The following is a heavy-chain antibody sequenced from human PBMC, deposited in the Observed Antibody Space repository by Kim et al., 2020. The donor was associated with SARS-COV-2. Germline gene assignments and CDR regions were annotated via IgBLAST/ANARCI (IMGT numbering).Heavy chain of an antibody. J-gene: IGHJ4*02. Sequence: TIYAQKFQGRVTMTEDTSTDTAYMELSSLRSEDSAVYYCATGPLPRDRDYWGQGTLVTVSS. CDR3: ATGPLPRDRDY. V-gene: IGHV1-24*01. CDR2: T.